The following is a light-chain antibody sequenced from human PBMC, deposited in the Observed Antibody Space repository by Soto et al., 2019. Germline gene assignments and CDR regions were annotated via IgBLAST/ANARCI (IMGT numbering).Light chain of an antibody. V-gene: IGKV2-28*01. CDR1: QSLLHSNGYNY. Sequence: DIVMTQSPLSLPVTHGEPASISCRSSQSLLHSNGYNYLDWYLQKPGQSPQLLIYLGSNRASGVPDRFSGSGSGTDFTLKINRVEAEDVGVYYCMQALQTPFTFGPGTKVDIK. CDR2: LGS. J-gene: IGKJ3*01. CDR3: MQALQTPFT.